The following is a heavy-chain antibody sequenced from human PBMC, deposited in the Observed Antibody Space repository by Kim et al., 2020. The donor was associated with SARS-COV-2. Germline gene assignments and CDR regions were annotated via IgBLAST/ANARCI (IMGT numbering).Heavy chain of an antibody. J-gene: IGHJ4*02. CDR3: ARDRMYSSSWPYNFDY. Sequence: GGSLRLSCAASGFTFSSYAMHWVRQAPGKGLEWVAVISYDGSNKYYVDSVKGRFTISRDNSKNTLYLQMNSLRAEDTAVYYCARDRMYSSSWPYNFDYWGQGTLVTVSS. V-gene: IGHV3-30*04. D-gene: IGHD6-13*01. CDR2: ISYDGSNK. CDR1: GFTFSSYA.